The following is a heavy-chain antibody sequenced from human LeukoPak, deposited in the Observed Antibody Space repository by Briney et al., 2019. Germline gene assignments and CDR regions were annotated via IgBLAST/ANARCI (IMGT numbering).Heavy chain of an antibody. CDR1: GGSISSSNW. CDR2: IYHSGST. D-gene: IGHD6-13*01. V-gene: IGHV4-4*02. J-gene: IGHJ4*02. CDR3: ARLSIAAAEYYFDY. Sequence: SETLSPTCAVSGGSISSSNWWSWVRQPPGKGLEWIGEIYHSGSTNYNPSLKSRVTISVDKSKNQFSLKLSSVTAADTAVYYCARLSIAAAEYYFDYWGQGTLVTVSS.